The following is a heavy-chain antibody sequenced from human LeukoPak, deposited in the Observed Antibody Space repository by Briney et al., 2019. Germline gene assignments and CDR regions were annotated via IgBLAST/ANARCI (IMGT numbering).Heavy chain of an antibody. D-gene: IGHD2-21*02. V-gene: IGHV4-59*12. Sequence: SETLSLTCTVSGGSISSYYWSWIRQPPGKGLEWIGYIYYSGSTYYNPSLKSRVTISVDTSKNQFSLKLSSVTAADTAVYYCAREGRGDYYFGYWGQGTLVTVSS. J-gene: IGHJ4*02. CDR1: GGSISSYY. CDR2: IYYSGST. CDR3: AREGRGDYYFGY.